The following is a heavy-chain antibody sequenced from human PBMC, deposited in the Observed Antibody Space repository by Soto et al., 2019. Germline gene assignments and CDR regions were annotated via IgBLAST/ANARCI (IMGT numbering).Heavy chain of an antibody. CDR3: EKGVDSGYDCGGTGY. CDR2: ISGIGGST. J-gene: IGHJ4*02. V-gene: IGHV3-23*01. Sequence: EVQLLESGGGLVQPGGSLRLSCAASGFTFSSYAMSWVRQAPGKGLEWVAAISGIGGSTYYVDSVKGRFTISRDNAKNKQYLHMKRLRAEDAAVYDCEKGVDSGYDCGGTGYWGQGTLVTVSS. CDR1: GFTFSSYA. D-gene: IGHD5-12*01.